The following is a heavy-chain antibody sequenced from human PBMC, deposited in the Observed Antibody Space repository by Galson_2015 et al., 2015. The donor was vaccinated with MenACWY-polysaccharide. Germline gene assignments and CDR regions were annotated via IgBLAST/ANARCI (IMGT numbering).Heavy chain of an antibody. Sequence: SLRLSCAASGFSLGAWYMSWIRQAPGKGLEWLSYISKSGDSIYYGDSVKGRFAISRDNAKNSLYPQLNSLEVEDTAIYYCARGHYGLDVGARGPRSPFP. CDR3: ARGHYGLDV. J-gene: IGHJ6*02. V-gene: IGHV3-11*01. CDR1: GFSLGAWY. CDR2: ISKSGDSI.